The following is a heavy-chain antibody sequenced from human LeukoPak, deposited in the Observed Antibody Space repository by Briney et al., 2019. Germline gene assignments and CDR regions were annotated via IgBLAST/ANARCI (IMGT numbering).Heavy chain of an antibody. CDR3: ARDAEYYYDSSGYSAFYI. J-gene: IGHJ3*02. D-gene: IGHD3-22*01. CDR2: IYYSGST. CDR1: GGSISSGGYY. Sequence: PSETLSLTCTVSGGSISSGGYYWSWIRQHPGKGLEWIGYIYYSGSTYYNPSLKSRVTISVDTSKNQFSLKLSSVTAADTAVYYCARDAEYYYDSSGYSAFYIWGQGTMVTVSS. V-gene: IGHV4-31*03.